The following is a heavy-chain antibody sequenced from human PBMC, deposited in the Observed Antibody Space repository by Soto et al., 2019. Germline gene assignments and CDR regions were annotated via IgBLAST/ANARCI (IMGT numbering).Heavy chain of an antibody. CDR2: MNPTSGNT. D-gene: IGHD6-13*01. CDR1: GYTFTSYD. V-gene: IGHV1-8*01. CDR3: ARDESSSWDGVWCVH. Sequence: QVQLVQSGAEMKKPGASVKVSCKASGYTFTSYDINWERQATGQGLEWLGWMNPTSGNTGNAQKFQGRDTKNRNNSIIKDDMEQSSLRSDEAGEYYYARDESSSWDGVWCVHWGQGNLVTVSS. J-gene: IGHJ5*02.